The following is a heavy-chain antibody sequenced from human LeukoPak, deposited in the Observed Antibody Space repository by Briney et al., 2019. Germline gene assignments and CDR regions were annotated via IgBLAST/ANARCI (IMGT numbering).Heavy chain of an antibody. CDR3: ARETDYYDSSDLGALDAFDI. CDR1: GYTFTSYD. D-gene: IGHD3-22*01. V-gene: IGHV1-8*01. CDR2: MNPNSGAT. J-gene: IGHJ3*02. Sequence: ASVKVSCKASGYTFTSYDFNWLRQATGQGPEWMGWMNPNSGATGYAQKFQGRVTMTRSASINTAYMELTNLRSEDTAVYYCARETDYYDSSDLGALDAFDIWGQGTMVTVSS.